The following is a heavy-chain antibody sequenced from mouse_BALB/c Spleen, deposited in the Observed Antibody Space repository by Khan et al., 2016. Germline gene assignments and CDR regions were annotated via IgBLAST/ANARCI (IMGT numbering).Heavy chain of an antibody. CDR2: MCYISGT. CDR3: ARYEGTSYVRGMDY. Sequence: EVQLQESGPSLVKPSQTLSLTCSVTGDSITSSYWNWIRKFPGNKLEYMGYMCYISGTYNNPSLKSRISITRYTSKHQYYLQLNSVTTEDTGTYYCARYEGTSYVRGMDYWGQEFSVTVAS. J-gene: IGHJ4*01. V-gene: IGHV3-8*02. CDR1: GDSITSSY. D-gene: IGHD2-12*01.